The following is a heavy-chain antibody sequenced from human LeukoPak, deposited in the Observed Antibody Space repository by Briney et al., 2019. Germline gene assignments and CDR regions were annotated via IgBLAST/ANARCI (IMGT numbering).Heavy chain of an antibody. CDR2: IKSKFNGETT. CDR1: EFTFSDAW. J-gene: IGHJ4*02. D-gene: IGHD2-8*02. V-gene: IGHV3-15*01. Sequence: PGGSLRLSCVVSEFTFSDAWMNWVRQAPGKGLEWVGRIKSKFNGETTDYAAPVKGRFSISRDDSKKTLYLQMNSLKADDTAVYFCTTVTVCTGSSCPGAFDHWGQGTLVTVSS. CDR3: TTVTVCTGSSCPGAFDH.